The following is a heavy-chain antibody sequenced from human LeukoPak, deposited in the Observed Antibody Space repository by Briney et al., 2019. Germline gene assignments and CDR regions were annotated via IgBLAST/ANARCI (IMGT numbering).Heavy chain of an antibody. CDR2: INHSGST. Sequence: PSETLSLTCAVYGGSFSGYYWSWIRQPPGKGLEWIGEINHSGSTNYNPSLKSRVTISVDTSKNQFSLKLSSVTAADTAVYYCAREGSTMITFGGVINWFDPWGQGTLVTVS. D-gene: IGHD3-16*01. CDR3: AREGSTMITFGGVINWFDP. J-gene: IGHJ5*02. CDR1: GGSFSGYY. V-gene: IGHV4-34*01.